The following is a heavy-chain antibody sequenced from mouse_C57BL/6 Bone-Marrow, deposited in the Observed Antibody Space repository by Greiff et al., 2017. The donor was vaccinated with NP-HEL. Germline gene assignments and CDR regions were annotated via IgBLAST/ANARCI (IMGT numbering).Heavy chain of an antibody. CDR1: GFTFSDYY. J-gene: IGHJ1*03. D-gene: IGHD1-1*01. V-gene: IGHV5-16*01. CDR3: ARDQSSWGYFDV. CDR2: INYAGSST. Sequence: EVQGVESEGGLVQPGSSMKLSCTASGFTFSDYYMAWVRQVPEKGLEWVANINYAGSSTYYLDSLKSRFIISRDNAKNMLDRQMSSLKSEDTATYDCARDQSSWGYFDVWGTGTTVTVSS.